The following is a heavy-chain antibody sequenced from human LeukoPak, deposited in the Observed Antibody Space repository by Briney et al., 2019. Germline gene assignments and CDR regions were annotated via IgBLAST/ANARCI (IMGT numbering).Heavy chain of an antibody. V-gene: IGHV3-21*01. J-gene: IGHJ4*02. Sequence: GGSLRLSCAASGFTFSSYSMNWVRQAPGKGLEWVSSISSSSSYIYYADSVKGRFTISRDNAKNSLYLQMNSLRAGDAAVYYCARDYTGGWNDYWGQGTLVIVSS. CDR1: GFTFSSYS. D-gene: IGHD7-27*01. CDR3: ARDYTGGWNDY. CDR2: ISSSSSYI.